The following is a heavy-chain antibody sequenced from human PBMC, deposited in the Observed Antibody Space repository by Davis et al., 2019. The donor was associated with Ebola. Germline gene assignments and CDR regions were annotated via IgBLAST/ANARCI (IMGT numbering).Heavy chain of an antibody. D-gene: IGHD1-26*01. CDR1: GFTFSSYS. Sequence: GGSLRLSCAASGFTFSSYSMNWVRQAPGKGLEWVSYISGSSSTIYYADSVKGRFTISRDNAKNSLYLQMNSLRDEDTAVYYCARLDDGIVGVFNWFDPWGQGTLVTVSS. CDR2: ISGSSSTI. V-gene: IGHV3-48*02. J-gene: IGHJ5*02. CDR3: ARLDDGIVGVFNWFDP.